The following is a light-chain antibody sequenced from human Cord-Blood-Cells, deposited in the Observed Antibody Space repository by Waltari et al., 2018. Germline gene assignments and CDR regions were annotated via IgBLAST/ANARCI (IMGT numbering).Light chain of an antibody. CDR2: DAS. CDR1: QDMSNY. V-gene: IGKV1-33*01. J-gene: IGKJ3*01. Sequence: DIQMTQSPSSLSASVVDRVTITCQASQDMSNYLNWYQQKPGKAPKLLIYDASNLETGVPSRFSGSGSGTDFTFTISSLQPEDSATYYCQQYDNLPFTFGPGTEVDIK. CDR3: QQYDNLPFT.